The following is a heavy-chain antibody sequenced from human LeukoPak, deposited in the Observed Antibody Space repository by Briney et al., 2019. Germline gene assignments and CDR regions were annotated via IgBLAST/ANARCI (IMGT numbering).Heavy chain of an antibody. V-gene: IGHV3-23*01. Sequence: GSLRLSCAASGFVFSNYAMSWVRQAPGKGLEWVSTISGTGANTYYAGSVKGRFTISRDNSKNTLFLQMNSLRAEDTAVYYCAKDVLAAAGYYFDSWGQGTLVTVSS. CDR1: GFVFSNYA. D-gene: IGHD6-13*01. J-gene: IGHJ4*02. CDR3: AKDVLAAAGYYFDS. CDR2: ISGTGANT.